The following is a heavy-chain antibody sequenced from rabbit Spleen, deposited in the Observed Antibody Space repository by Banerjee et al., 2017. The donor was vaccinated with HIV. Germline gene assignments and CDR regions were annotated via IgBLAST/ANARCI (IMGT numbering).Heavy chain of an antibody. CDR1: GFDFSSYG. CDR3: VREVAAKFNL. D-gene: IGHD4-1*01. V-gene: IGHV1S47*01. CDR2: IEPVFGAT. J-gene: IGHJ4*01. Sequence: QEQLVESGGGLVQPGGSLKLSCKASGFDFSSYGVSWVRQAPGKGLEWIGYIEPVFGATYYASWVIGRFSISRENTQNTVYLQLNSLTAADTATYFCVREVAAKFNLWGPGTLVTVS.